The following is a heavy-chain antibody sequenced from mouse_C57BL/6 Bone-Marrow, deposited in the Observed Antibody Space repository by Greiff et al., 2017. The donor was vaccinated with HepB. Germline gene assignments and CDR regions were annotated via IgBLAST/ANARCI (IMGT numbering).Heavy chain of an antibody. Sequence: EVQLVESGGGLVQPKGSLKLSCAASGFTFNTYAMHWVRQAPGKGLEWVARIRSKSSNYATYYADSVKDRFTISRDDSQSMLYLQMNNLKTEDTAMYYCVRVTTVRGDYAMDYWGQGTSVTVSS. CDR2: IRSKSSNYAT. D-gene: IGHD1-1*01. CDR1: GFTFNTYA. V-gene: IGHV10-3*01. J-gene: IGHJ4*01. CDR3: VRVTTVRGDYAMDY.